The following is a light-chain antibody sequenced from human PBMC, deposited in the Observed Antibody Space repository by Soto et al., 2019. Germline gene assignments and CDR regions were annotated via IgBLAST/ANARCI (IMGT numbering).Light chain of an antibody. CDR1: SSDVGGYNY. V-gene: IGLV2-14*01. CDR2: DVI. Sequence: QSALTQPASVSGSPGQSITISCTGTSSDVGGYNYVSWYQQHPGKAPKLMIYDVINRPSGVSNRFSGSKSGNTAPLTISGLQAEDEADYYCSSYTSSSTRVFGGGTKVTVL. J-gene: IGLJ2*01. CDR3: SSYTSSSTRV.